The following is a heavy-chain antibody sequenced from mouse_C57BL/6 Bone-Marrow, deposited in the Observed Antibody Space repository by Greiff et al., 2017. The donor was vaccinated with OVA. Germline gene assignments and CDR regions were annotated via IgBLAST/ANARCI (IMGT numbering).Heavy chain of an antibody. CDR1: GYTFTSYW. V-gene: IGHV1-64*01. D-gene: IGHD1-1*01. J-gene: IGHJ2*01. CDR2: IHPNSGST. CDR3: VYYYGSSYDYFDY. Sequence: VQLQQSGAELVKPGASVKLSCKASGYTFTSYWMHWVKQRPGQGLEWIGMIHPNSGSTNYNEKFKSKATLTVDKSSSTAYMQLSSLTSEDSAVYYGVYYYGSSYDYFDYWGQGTTLTVSS.